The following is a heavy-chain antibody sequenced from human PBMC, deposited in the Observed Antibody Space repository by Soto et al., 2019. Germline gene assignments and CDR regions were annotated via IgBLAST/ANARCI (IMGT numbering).Heavy chain of an antibody. CDR2: INQDGSEK. J-gene: IGHJ4*02. CDR3: FNVAFGY. CDR1: GFSFSSNW. Sequence: EVHLVESGGGLVQPGGSLRLSCTASGFSFSSNWMSWVRQAPGKGPEWAANINQDGSEKYCADSVKGRFTISRDNAKNSLYLQMDSLRVEDTALYYCFNVAFGYWGRGTLVTVSS. V-gene: IGHV3-7*01.